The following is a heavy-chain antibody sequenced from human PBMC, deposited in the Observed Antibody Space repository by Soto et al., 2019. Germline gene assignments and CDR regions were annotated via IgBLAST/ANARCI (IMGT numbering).Heavy chain of an antibody. CDR2: IYYIGST. Sequence: PSETLSLTCTVSRGSINSGGYYWNYIRQHPGKCLEWIVYIYYIGSTYYNPSLKSRATTSVDTYKNQFSLKLSTVTAGDTAVYYCASGSCSGGSCYWFDPWGEGNLVNVSS. CDR3: ASGSCSGGSCYWFDP. D-gene: IGHD2-15*01. CDR1: RGSINSGGYY. J-gene: IGHJ5*02. V-gene: IGHV4-31*03.